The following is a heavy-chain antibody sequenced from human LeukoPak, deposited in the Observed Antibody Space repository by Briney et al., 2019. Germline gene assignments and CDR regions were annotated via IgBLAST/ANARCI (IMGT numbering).Heavy chain of an antibody. D-gene: IGHD3-16*01. V-gene: IGHV3-23*01. Sequence: GGSLRLSCAASGFTFSSYAMSWVRQAPARGLEWVSSLRGDCDTFYADSVKGRFTLSRDESRNTVYLQMNNLRVEDTAVYFCAKASWVSGARPVLWGQGTLVTVSS. CDR2: LRGDCDT. J-gene: IGHJ1*01. CDR3: AKASWVSGARPVL. CDR1: GFTFSSYA.